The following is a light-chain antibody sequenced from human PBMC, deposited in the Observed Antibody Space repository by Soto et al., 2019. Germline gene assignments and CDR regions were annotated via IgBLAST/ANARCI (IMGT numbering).Light chain of an antibody. Sequence: DVQMTQSPSSLSASVGDRVTITCRASQGIAPYLAWYQQKPGKVPKLLTYAALTLQSGAPSRFSVSGSGSDFTLTISSLQPEDVGNYYCQKYYSSPPTFDGGTKV. CDR2: AAL. CDR1: QGIAPY. J-gene: IGKJ4*01. CDR3: QKYYSSPPT. V-gene: IGKV1-27*01.